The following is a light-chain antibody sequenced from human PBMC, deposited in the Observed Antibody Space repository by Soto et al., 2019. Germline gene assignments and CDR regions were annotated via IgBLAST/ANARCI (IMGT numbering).Light chain of an antibody. J-gene: IGLJ1*01. V-gene: IGLV2-14*03. CDR1: SSDVGGYNY. CDR2: DVS. Sequence: LTQPASVSGSPGQSITISCTGTSSDVGGYNYVSWYQQHPGKAPKLMIYDVSNRPSGVSNRFSGSKSGNTASLTISGLQAEDEADYYCSSYRSSSKRVFGTGTKVTVL. CDR3: SSYRSSSKRV.